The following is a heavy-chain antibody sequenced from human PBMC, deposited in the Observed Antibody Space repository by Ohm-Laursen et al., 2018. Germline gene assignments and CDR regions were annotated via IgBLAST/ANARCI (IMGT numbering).Heavy chain of an antibody. Sequence: SLRLSCSASGFTFSSYEMNWVRQAPGKGLEWVSYISSSGSTIYYADSVKGRFTISRDNSKNTLYLQMNSLRAEDTAVYYCAKEVGWELHLFQHWGQGTLVTVSS. V-gene: IGHV3-48*03. D-gene: IGHD1-26*01. CDR1: GFTFSSYE. CDR3: AKEVGWELHLFQH. J-gene: IGHJ1*01. CDR2: ISSSGSTI.